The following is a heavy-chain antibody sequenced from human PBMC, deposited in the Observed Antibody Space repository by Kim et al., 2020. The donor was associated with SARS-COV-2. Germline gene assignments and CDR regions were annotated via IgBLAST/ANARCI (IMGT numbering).Heavy chain of an antibody. CDR2: P. CDR3: ARQHWGDFDY. D-gene: IGHD3-10*01. Sequence: PRYSPSFQGPVTISAAKSISTAYLQWSSLKASDTAMYYCARQHWGDFDYWGQGTLVTVSS. V-gene: IGHV5-51*01. J-gene: IGHJ4*02.